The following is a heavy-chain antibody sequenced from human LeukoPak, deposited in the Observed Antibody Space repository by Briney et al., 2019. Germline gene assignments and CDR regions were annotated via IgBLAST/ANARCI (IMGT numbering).Heavy chain of an antibody. J-gene: IGHJ4*02. D-gene: IGHD3-22*01. V-gene: IGHV4-34*01. CDR1: GGSFSGYY. Sequence: SETLSLTCAVYGGSFSGYYWSWIRQPPGKGLEWIGEINHSGSTNYNPSLKSRVTISVDTSKNQFSLKLSSVTAADTAVYYCARGVLSGYRYWGQGTLVTVSS. CDR3: ARGVLSGYRY. CDR2: INHSGST.